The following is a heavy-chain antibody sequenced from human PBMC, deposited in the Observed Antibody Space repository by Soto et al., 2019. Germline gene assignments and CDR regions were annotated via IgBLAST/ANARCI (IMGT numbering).Heavy chain of an antibody. CDR2: ISYDGSNK. V-gene: IGHV3-30-3*01. CDR3: LSGARPHLAY. J-gene: IGHJ4*02. Sequence: QVQLVESGGGVVQPGRSLRLSCAASGFTFSSYAMHWVRQAPGKGLEWVAVISYDGSNKYYADSVKGRFTISRDNSKNTLYLQMNSLRAEDTAVYYCLSGARPHLAYWGQGTLVTVSS. D-gene: IGHD1-26*01. CDR1: GFTFSSYA.